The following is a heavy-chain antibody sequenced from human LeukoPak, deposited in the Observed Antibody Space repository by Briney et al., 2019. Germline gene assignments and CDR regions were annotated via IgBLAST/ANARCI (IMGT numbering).Heavy chain of an antibody. V-gene: IGHV4-59*01. Sequence: SETLSLTCTVSGGSITSDYWSWIRQPPGKGLEWIGYIFHSGSTSYNPSPKSRVTMSIDTSKNQFSLKLSSLTAADTAVYYCARVSSSWYYFDYWGQGTLVTVSS. D-gene: IGHD6-13*01. J-gene: IGHJ4*02. CDR1: GGSITSDY. CDR2: IFHSGST. CDR3: ARVSSSWYYFDY.